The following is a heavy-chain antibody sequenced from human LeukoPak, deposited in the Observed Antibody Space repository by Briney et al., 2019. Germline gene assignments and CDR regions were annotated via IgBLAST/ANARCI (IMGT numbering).Heavy chain of an antibody. CDR1: GFTFSDYA. Sequence: GGSLTLSCAASGFTFSDYAMSWVRQAPGKGLEWVSTASYYVGKQYHADSVRGRFTVSRDNSRNTVSLQMSSLRVEDTGIYYCAKAGIGADGAGFLCEYWGQGTLVTGSS. D-gene: IGHD1-1*01. J-gene: IGHJ4*02. CDR2: ASYYVGKQ. CDR3: AKAGIGADGAGFLCEY. V-gene: IGHV3-23*01.